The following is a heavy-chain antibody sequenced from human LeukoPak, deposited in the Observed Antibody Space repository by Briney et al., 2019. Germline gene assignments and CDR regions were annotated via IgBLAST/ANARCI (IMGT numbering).Heavy chain of an antibody. J-gene: IGHJ3*01. CDR2: ISGNSRYI. V-gene: IGHV3-21*01. Sequence: GGSLTLSCAASGFAVSSNYMNWVRQAPGKGLEWVSSISGNSRYIHYADSVKGRFTISRDNAKQSFHLQMSSLRAEDTAVYYCARDLLDTSMVGLDVWGQGTMVSVSS. CDR1: GFAVSSNY. CDR3: ARDLLDTSMVGLDV. D-gene: IGHD5-18*01.